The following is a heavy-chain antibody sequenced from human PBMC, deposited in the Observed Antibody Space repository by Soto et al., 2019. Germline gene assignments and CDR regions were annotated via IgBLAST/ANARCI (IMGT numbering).Heavy chain of an antibody. D-gene: IGHD6-19*01. J-gene: IGHJ4*02. Sequence: QVQLQESGPGLVKPSETLSLTCTVSGGSISSYYWSWIRQPPGKGLEWIGYIYYSGSTNYNPSLKSRVTISIHTSKTLFSLKLSSVTAADTAVYYCARHNGWLDFDYWGQGTLVTVSS. CDR1: GGSISSYY. CDR3: ARHNGWLDFDY. V-gene: IGHV4-59*08. CDR2: IYYSGST.